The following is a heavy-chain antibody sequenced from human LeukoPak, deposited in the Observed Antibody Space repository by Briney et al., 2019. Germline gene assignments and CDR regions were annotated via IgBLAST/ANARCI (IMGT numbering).Heavy chain of an antibody. Sequence: ASVTVSFTASGYTFTNYAMHWVRQAPGQRLEWMGWINAGNSNTKYSQEFQGRVTLTRDTSASKAYMELRSLRSEDMAVYYCARVGITHTFDFWGQGTLVTVSS. J-gene: IGHJ4*02. V-gene: IGHV1-3*03. CDR1: GYTFTNYA. D-gene: IGHD1-14*01. CDR3: ARVGITHTFDF. CDR2: INAGNSNT.